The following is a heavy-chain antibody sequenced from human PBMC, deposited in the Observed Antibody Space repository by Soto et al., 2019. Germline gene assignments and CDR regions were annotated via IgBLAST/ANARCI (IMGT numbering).Heavy chain of an antibody. D-gene: IGHD4-17*01. Sequence: ASVKVSCKASGYTFTSYDINWVRQATGQGLERMGWMNPNSGNTGYAQKFQGRVTMTRNTSISTAYMELSSLRSEDTAVYYCAREITVTSPFSWYFDLWGRGTLVTVSS. CDR1: GYTFTSYD. V-gene: IGHV1-8*01. J-gene: IGHJ2*01. CDR3: AREITVTSPFSWYFDL. CDR2: MNPNSGNT.